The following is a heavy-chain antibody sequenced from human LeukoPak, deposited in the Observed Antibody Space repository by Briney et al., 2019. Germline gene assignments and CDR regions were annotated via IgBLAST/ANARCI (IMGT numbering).Heavy chain of an antibody. CDR1: GYTLTELS. CDR2: INPNSGGT. J-gene: IGHJ6*03. D-gene: IGHD2-21*01. CDR3: ARVLPAYCGGDCYWEGYYYYYMDV. Sequence: ASVKVSCKVSGYTLTELSMHWVRQAPGQGLEWMGWINPNSGGTNYAQKFQGRVTMTRDTSISTAYMELSRLRSDDTAVYYCARVLPAYCGGDCYWEGYYYYYMDVWGKGTTVTVSS. V-gene: IGHV1-2*02.